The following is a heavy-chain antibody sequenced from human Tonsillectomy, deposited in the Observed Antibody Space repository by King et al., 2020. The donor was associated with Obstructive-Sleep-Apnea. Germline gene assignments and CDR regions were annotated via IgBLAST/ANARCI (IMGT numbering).Heavy chain of an antibody. D-gene: IGHD4-17*01. CDR2: ILYDGSNK. J-gene: IGHJ4*02. V-gene: IGHV3-30-3*01. Sequence: GQLVQSGGGVVQPGRSLRLSCAASGFTFSSYAMHWVRQAPGKGLEWVAVILYDGSNKYYADSVKGRFTIYRDTSKNTPYLQMNSLRAEDTAVYYCARDGPRNYGDPSYFDYWGQGTLVTVSS. CDR1: GFTFSSYA. CDR3: ARDGPRNYGDPSYFDY.